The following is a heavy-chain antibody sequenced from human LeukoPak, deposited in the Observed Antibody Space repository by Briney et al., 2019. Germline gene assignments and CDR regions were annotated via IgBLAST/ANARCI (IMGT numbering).Heavy chain of an antibody. Sequence: PTETLSPTCAVSGYSISSGYYWGWIRQPPGKGLEWIGSIYHSGSTYYNPSLRSRVTISVDTSKNQFSLKLSSVTAADTAVYYCARHSDVWFGELLANFDYWGQGTLVTVSS. CDR2: IYHSGST. CDR3: ARHSDVWFGELLANFDY. CDR1: GYSISSGYY. J-gene: IGHJ4*02. V-gene: IGHV4-38-2*01. D-gene: IGHD3-10*01.